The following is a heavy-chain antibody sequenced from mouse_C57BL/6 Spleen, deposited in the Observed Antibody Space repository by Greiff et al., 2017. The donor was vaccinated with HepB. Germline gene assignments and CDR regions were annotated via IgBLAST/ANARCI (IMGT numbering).Heavy chain of an antibody. Sequence: VQLQQSGPELVKPGASVKIPCKASGYTFTDYNMDWVKQSHGKSLEWIGDINPNNGGTIYNQKFKGKATLTVDKSSSTAYMELRSLTSEDTAVYYCARGVYDGYYDYHAMDYWGQGTSVTVSS. CDR3: ARGVYDGYYDYHAMDY. J-gene: IGHJ4*01. D-gene: IGHD2-3*01. CDR1: GYTFTDYN. V-gene: IGHV1-18*01. CDR2: INPNNGGT.